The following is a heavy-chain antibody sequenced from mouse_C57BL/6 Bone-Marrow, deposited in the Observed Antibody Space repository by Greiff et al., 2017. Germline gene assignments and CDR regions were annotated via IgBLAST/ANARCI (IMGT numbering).Heavy chain of an antibody. D-gene: IGHD3-2*02. V-gene: IGHV1-18*01. CDR2: INPNNGGT. J-gene: IGHJ1*03. CDR3: ARSGEIRGHFDV. Sequence: VQLQQSGPELVKPGASVKIPCKASGYTFTDYNMDWVKQSHGKSLEWIGDINPNNGGTSYNQKFKGKATLTVDKSSSTAYMELRSLTSEDTAVYYCARSGEIRGHFDVWGTGTTVTVSS. CDR1: GYTFTDYN.